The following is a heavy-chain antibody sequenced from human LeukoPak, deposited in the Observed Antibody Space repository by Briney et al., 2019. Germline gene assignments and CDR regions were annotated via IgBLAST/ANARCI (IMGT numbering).Heavy chain of an antibody. CDR3: ARDSYGSLTDY. CDR2: ISSSSSTI. Sequence: GGSLRLSCAASGFTFSSYSMNWVRQAPGKGLGWVSYISSSSSTIYYADSVKGRFTISRDNAKNSLYLQMNSLRAEDTAVYYCARDSYGSLTDYWGQGTLVTVSS. J-gene: IGHJ4*02. D-gene: IGHD5-18*01. V-gene: IGHV3-48*01. CDR1: GFTFSSYS.